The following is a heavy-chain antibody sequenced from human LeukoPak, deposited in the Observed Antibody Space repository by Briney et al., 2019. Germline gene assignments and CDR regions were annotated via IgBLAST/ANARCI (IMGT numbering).Heavy chain of an antibody. CDR2: IGATGVDT. J-gene: IGHJ4*02. V-gene: IGHV3-23*01. CDR1: GFTFSNYG. CDR3: GKDSAAPCRPYEY. D-gene: IGHD6-13*01. Sequence: GGSLRLSCPASGFTFSNYGMSWVRQAPGKGLEEVSLIGATGVDTYYADSVKGRFIISRDNSKNIVYLQMKSLRAEDTAVYYCGKDSAAPCRPYEYWGQGALVTVSS.